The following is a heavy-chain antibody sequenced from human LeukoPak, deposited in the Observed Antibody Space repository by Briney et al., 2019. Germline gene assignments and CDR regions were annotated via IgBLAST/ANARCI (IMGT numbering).Heavy chain of an antibody. CDR3: ARGEQQLAPFDY. J-gene: IGHJ4*02. D-gene: IGHD6-6*01. Sequence: GGSLRLSCAISGFTFRSYSMNWVRQAPGKGLEWVSSIGSGSSFMSYADSVKGRFTIPRDNAKNSLYLQMNSLRAEDTAVYCCARGEQQLAPFDYWGQGTLVTVSS. V-gene: IGHV3-21*01. CDR2: IGSGSSFM. CDR1: GFTFRSYS.